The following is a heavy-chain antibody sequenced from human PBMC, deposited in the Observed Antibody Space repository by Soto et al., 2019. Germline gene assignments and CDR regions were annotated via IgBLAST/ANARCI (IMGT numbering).Heavy chain of an antibody. CDR1: GFTFDDYG. Sequence: PGGSLRLSCAASGFTFDDYGMSWVRQAPGKGLEWVSGINWNGGSTGYADSVKGRFTISRDNAKNSLYLQMNSLRAEDTALYYCARGGTVVVVAATLVYYYGMDVWGQGTTVTVSS. J-gene: IGHJ6*02. CDR2: INWNGGST. D-gene: IGHD2-15*01. CDR3: ARGGTVVVVAATLVYYYGMDV. V-gene: IGHV3-20*04.